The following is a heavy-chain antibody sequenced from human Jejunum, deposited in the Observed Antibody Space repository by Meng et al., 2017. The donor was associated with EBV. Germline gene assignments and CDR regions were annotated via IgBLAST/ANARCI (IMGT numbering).Heavy chain of an antibody. CDR3: ARGAYTSTWF. D-gene: IGHD6-13*01. V-gene: IGHV6-1*01. CDR1: GDSVAGNSAA. Sequence: QSGNSRVTPSQTPFTAGAIYGDSVAGNSAACNWIRQSPSRGLEWLGRTYYRSKWYYDYAVSVKSRMTINPDTSKNQFSLQLNSVTPEDTAVYYCARGAYTSTWFWGQGTLVTVSS. CDR2: TYYRSKWYY. J-gene: IGHJ1*01.